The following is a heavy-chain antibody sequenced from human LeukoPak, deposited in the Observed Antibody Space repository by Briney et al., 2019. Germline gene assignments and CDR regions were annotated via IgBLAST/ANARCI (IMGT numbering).Heavy chain of an antibody. J-gene: IGHJ6*03. Sequence: GGSLRLSCVASGFTFSSYGMHWVRQAPGKGLEWVAFIRYDGSNKYYADSVKGRFIISRDNSKNMVYLQMNSLRTEDTAVYYCATNGGYYMDVWGKGTTVTVSS. D-gene: IGHD1-1*01. V-gene: IGHV3-30*02. CDR3: ATNGGYYMDV. CDR1: GFTFSSYG. CDR2: IRYDGSNK.